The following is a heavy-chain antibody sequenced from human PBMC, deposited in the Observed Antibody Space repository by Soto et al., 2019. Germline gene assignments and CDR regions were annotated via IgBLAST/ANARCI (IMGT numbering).Heavy chain of an antibody. CDR2: IYYRGST. D-gene: IGHD3-10*01. CDR1: GGSLSSSSYY. V-gene: IGHV4-39*01. Sequence: QLQLQESGPGLVKPSETLSLTCTVSGGSLSSSSYYWGWIRQPPGKGLEWIGSIYYRGSTYYNPSIKSRVTISVDTSKNQCSLKLSSVTAADTAVYYCARPKAITVENWFDPWGQGTLVTVSS. CDR3: ARPKAITVENWFDP. J-gene: IGHJ5*02.